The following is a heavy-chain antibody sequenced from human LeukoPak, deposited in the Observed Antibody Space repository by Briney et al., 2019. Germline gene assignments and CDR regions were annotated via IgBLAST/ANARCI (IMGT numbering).Heavy chain of an antibody. CDR2: IYPGDSDT. V-gene: IGHV5-51*01. J-gene: IGHJ4*02. D-gene: IGHD5-24*01. CDR3: ARSCRDGYRDFDY. CDR1: GYSFTSYW. Sequence: GESLKVSCKGSGYSFTSYWIGWVRQMPGKGLEWMGIIYPGDSDTRYSPSFQGQVTISADKSISTAYLQWSSLKASDTAMYFCARSCRDGYRDFDYWGQGTLVTVSS.